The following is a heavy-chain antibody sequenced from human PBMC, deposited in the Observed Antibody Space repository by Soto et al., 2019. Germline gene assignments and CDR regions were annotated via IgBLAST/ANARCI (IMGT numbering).Heavy chain of an antibody. D-gene: IGHD5-18*01. CDR1: GYSFTSYW. Sequence: GESLKISCKGPGYSFTSYWIGWVRQMPGKGLEWMGIIYPGDSDTRYSPSFQGQVTISADKSISTAYLQWSSLKVSDTAMYYCARLTRTGGYSYGPFDYWGQGTLVTVSS. CDR2: IYPGDSDT. V-gene: IGHV5-51*01. J-gene: IGHJ4*02. CDR3: ARLTRTGGYSYGPFDY.